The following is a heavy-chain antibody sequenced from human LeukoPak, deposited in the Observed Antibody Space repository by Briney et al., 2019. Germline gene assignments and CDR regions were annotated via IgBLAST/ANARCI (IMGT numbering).Heavy chain of an antibody. Sequence: GGSLRLSCAASGFTFSSYDMTWVRQAPGRGLEWGSSIRPSGDNTYYGDSVKGRFNISRDNSKNTVYLQMNNMRVDDTAVYYCARVAGWHWFDPWGQGTLVTVSS. CDR1: GFTFSSYD. CDR3: ARVAGWHWFDP. V-gene: IGHV3-23*01. J-gene: IGHJ5*02. D-gene: IGHD6-19*01. CDR2: IRPSGDNT.